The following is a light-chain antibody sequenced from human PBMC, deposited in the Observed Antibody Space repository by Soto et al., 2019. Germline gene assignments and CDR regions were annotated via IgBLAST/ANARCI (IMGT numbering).Light chain of an antibody. CDR1: QSVINY. J-gene: IGKJ1*01. CDR3: QQYNSYSRT. Sequence: DIQMTQSPSSLSASVGDRVTITGRASQSVINYLHWYQQKPGKAPKILIYKASSLESGVPSRFRGSGSGTEFTLTISSLQPDDFETYYCQQYNSYSRTFGQGTKVDIK. V-gene: IGKV1-5*03. CDR2: KAS.